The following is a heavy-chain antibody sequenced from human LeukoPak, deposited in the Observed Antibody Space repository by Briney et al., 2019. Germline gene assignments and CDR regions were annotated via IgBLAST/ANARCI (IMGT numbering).Heavy chain of an antibody. J-gene: IGHJ3*02. CDR3: ARALDYYDSSGPPFDI. CDR2: IYYSGST. V-gene: IGHV4-59*01. CDR1: GGSISSYY. Sequence: SETLSLTCTVSGGSISSYYWSWIRQPPGKGLEWIGYIYYSGSTNYNPSLKSRVTISVDTSKNQFSLKLSSVTAADTAVYYCARALDYYDSSGPPFDIWGQGTMVTVSS. D-gene: IGHD3-22*01.